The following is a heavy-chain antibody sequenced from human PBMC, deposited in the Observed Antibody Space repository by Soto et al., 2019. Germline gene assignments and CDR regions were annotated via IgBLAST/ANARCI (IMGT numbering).Heavy chain of an antibody. D-gene: IGHD1-1*01. CDR3: AKVPLRMDSISYWYFDF. J-gene: IGHJ2*01. CDR1: GFTFDDYA. Sequence: EVQLVESGGGLVQPGRSLRLSCAASGFTFDDYAMHWVRQAPGKGLEWVSGISWNSGSIDYADSVKGRFTISRDNAKNSLYLQMNSLRTEDTASYYCAKVPLRMDSISYWYFDFWGRGTLVTVSS. CDR2: ISWNSGSI. V-gene: IGHV3-9*01.